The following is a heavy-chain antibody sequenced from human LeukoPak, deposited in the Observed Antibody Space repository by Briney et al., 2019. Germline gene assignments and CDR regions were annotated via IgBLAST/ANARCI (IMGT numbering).Heavy chain of an antibody. CDR2: ISSSGSTI. CDR3: AKERSSSWYSEYFQH. CDR1: GFTFSDYY. J-gene: IGHJ1*01. D-gene: IGHD6-13*01. Sequence: GGSLRLSCAASGFTFSDYYMSWIRQAPGKGLEWVSYISSSGSTIYYADSVKGRFTISRDNSKNTLYLQMNSLRAEDTAVYYCAKERSSSWYSEYFQHWGQGTLVTVSS. V-gene: IGHV3-11*01.